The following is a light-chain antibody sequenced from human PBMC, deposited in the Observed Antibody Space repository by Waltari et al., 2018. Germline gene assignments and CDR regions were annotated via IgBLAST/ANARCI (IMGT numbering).Light chain of an antibody. CDR1: QDISNY. Sequence: DIQMTQSPSSLSASVGDRVTITCQASQDISNYLNWYQQKPGKAPKLLIYDASNLETGVPSRFSGSGSGTDFTFTISSLQPEDSATYYCPQYDNLPLTFGGGTKVEIK. J-gene: IGKJ4*01. CDR3: PQYDNLPLT. CDR2: DAS. V-gene: IGKV1-33*01.